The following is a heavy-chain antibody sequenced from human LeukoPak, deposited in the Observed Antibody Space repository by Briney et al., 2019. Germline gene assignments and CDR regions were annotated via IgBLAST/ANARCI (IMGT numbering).Heavy chain of an antibody. D-gene: IGHD6-19*01. CDR1: GGSISSYY. CDR3: ARHGPSSGCYGTAFDY. CDR2: IYYSGST. Sequence: SETLSLTCTVSGGSISSYYWSWIRQPPRKGLEWIGYIYYSGSTNYNPSLNSRVTVSVATSKNQFSLNLSSVTAADTAVYYCARHGPSSGCYGTAFDYWGPGTLVTVSS. J-gene: IGHJ4*02. V-gene: IGHV4-59*08.